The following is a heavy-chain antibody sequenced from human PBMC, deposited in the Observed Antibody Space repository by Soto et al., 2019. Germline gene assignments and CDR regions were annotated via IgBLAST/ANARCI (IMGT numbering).Heavy chain of an antibody. CDR3: TRGTDLRFCTGYSCPGIDV. CDR2: IGQDGYEE. Sequence: AGGSLRLSCAASGFAISEYWMSWVRQAPGEGLEWVANIGQDGYEEHYLDSVRGRFTISRDNARNSLYLYVNSLRADDSAVYYCTRGTDLRFCTGYSCPGIDVWGPGTTVTVSS. CDR1: GFAISEYW. J-gene: IGHJ6*02. V-gene: IGHV3-7*03. D-gene: IGHD2-8*02.